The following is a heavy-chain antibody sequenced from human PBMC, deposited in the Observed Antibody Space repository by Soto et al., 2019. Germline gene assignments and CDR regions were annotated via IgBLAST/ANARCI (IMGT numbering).Heavy chain of an antibody. CDR2: ISGCNGTT. V-gene: IGHV1-18*04. D-gene: IGHD3-22*01. CDR1: GYTFTIYG. Sequence: QVQLVQSGAEVKKPGASVKVSCKGSGYTFTIYGISWVRQASGQGLEWMGWISGCNGTTDYAQKLQDRVTLTTDASKSSVYMELRSLRSDDTAVYYCARVDYYDSSGYYGYWGQGTLITVSS. CDR3: ARVDYYDSSGYYGY. J-gene: IGHJ4*02.